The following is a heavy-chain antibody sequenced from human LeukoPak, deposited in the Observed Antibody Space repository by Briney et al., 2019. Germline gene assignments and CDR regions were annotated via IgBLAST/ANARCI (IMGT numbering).Heavy chain of an antibody. D-gene: IGHD2-2*01. J-gene: IGHJ4*02. CDR2: ISSSSSYT. V-gene: IGHV3-11*03. Sequence: GGSLRLSCAASGFTFSDYYMSWIHQAPGRGLEWVSYISSSSSYTNYADSVKGRFTISRDNAKNSLYLQMNSLRAEDTAVYYCARQGSRNYFDYWGQGTLVTVSS. CDR3: ARQGSRNYFDY. CDR1: GFTFSDYY.